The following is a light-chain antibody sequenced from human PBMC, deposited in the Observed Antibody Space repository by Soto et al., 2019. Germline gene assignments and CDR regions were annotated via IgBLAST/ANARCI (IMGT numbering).Light chain of an antibody. CDR2: EGS. J-gene: IGLJ2*01. CDR3: CSYAGSSTFVV. CDR1: SSDVGSYNL. V-gene: IGLV2-23*01. Sequence: QSALTQPASVSGSPGQSITISCTGTSSDVGSYNLFSWYQQHPGKAPKLMIYEGSKRPSGVSNRFSGSKSGNTASLTISGLQAEDAADYYCCSYAGSSTFVVFGGGTKLTVL.